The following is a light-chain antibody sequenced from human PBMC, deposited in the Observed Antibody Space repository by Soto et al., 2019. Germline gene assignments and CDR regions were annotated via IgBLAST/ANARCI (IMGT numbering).Light chain of an antibody. CDR1: QSISTW. J-gene: IGKJ1*01. V-gene: IGKV1-5*03. CDR2: KAS. CDR3: QQYNSYSRT. Sequence: DIQMTQSPSTLSASVGDRVTITCRASQSISTWLAWNQQKPGKAPKVLIYKASSLETGVPSRFSGSGSGTEFTLTISSLQPDDFATYYCQQYNSYSRTFGQGTKVEIK.